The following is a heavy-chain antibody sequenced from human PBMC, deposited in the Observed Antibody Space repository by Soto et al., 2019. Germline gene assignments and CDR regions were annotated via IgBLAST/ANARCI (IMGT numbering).Heavy chain of an antibody. J-gene: IGHJ5*02. Sequence: QVQLVQSGAEVKTPGASVRVSCKTSGYTFSNYGVTWVRQAPGQGLEYVGWISAYNGKTDYAQKFQGRVTITTDTSTSTVYMELRSLRLDDTAVYYCARYPIHGSGIFISSWGQGTLVTVSP. CDR3: ARYPIHGSGIFISS. CDR2: ISAYNGKT. V-gene: IGHV1-18*01. D-gene: IGHD3-10*01. CDR1: GYTFSNYG.